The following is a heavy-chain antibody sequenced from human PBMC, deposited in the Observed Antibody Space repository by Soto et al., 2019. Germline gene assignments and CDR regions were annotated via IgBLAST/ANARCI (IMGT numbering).Heavy chain of an antibody. CDR2: ISSSSSYI. Sequence: GGSLRLSCAASGFTFSSYSMNWVRQAPGKGLEWVSSISSSSSYIYYADSVKGRFTISRDNAKNSLYLQMNSLRAEDTAVHYCAREYSGSSYWYFDLWGRGTLVTVSS. D-gene: IGHD1-26*01. J-gene: IGHJ2*01. CDR3: AREYSGSSYWYFDL. CDR1: GFTFSSYS. V-gene: IGHV3-21*01.